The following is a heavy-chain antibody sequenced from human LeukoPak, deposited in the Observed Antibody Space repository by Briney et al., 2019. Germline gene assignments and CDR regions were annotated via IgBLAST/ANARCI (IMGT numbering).Heavy chain of an antibody. CDR1: GYTFTSYG. CDR2: ISAYNGNT. J-gene: IGHJ4*02. V-gene: IGHV1-18*01. D-gene: IGHD3-10*01. CDR3: ARGKNLWFGELLPASDY. Sequence: LVASVKVSCKASGYTFTSYGISWVRQAPGQGLEWMGWISAYNGNTNYAQKLQGRVTMTTDTSTSTAYMELRSLRSDDTAVYYCARGKNLWFGELLPASDYWGQGTLVTVSS.